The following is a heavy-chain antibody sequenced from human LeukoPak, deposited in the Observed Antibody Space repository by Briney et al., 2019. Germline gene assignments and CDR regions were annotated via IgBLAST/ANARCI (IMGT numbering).Heavy chain of an antibody. V-gene: IGHV3-48*01. CDR2: ISSSSSTI. CDR3: ARGDARGSDC. J-gene: IGHJ4*02. D-gene: IGHD2-2*01. Sequence: GGSLRLSCAASGFTFSSYSMNWVRQAPGKGLEWVSYISSSSSTIYYADSVKGRFTISRDNAKNSLYLQMNSLRAEDTAVYYCARGDARGSDCWSQGTQVTVHS. CDR1: GFTFSSYS.